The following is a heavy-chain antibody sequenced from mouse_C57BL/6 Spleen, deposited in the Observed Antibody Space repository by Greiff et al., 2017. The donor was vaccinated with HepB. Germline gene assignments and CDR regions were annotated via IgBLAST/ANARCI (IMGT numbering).Heavy chain of an antibody. J-gene: IGHJ2*01. D-gene: IGHD2-2*01. CDR3: ARSTMVTTEGNYFDY. Sequence: VQLVESGAELARPGASVKMSCKASGYTFTSYTMHWVKQRPGQGLEWIGYINPSSGYTKYNQKFKDKATLTADKSSSTAYMQLSSLTSEDSAVYYCARSTMVTTEGNYFDYWGQGTTLTVSS. V-gene: IGHV1-4*01. CDR1: GYTFTSYT. CDR2: INPSSGYT.